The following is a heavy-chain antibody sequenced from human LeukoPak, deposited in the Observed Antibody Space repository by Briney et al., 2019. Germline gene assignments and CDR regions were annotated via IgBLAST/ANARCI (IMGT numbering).Heavy chain of an antibody. CDR3: ARAMYYDFWSGYLARTGASLDY. CDR2: INHSGSP. J-gene: IGHJ4*02. V-gene: IGHV4-34*04. CDR1: GGSFSGYY. Sequence: SETLPLTCAVYGGSFSGYYWSWIRQPPGKGLEWIGEINHSGSPNNNPSLKSRATISADTAKNHFFRKLSSETDADTAVYYCARAMYYDFWSGYLARTGASLDYWGQGTLVTVSS. D-gene: IGHD3-3*01.